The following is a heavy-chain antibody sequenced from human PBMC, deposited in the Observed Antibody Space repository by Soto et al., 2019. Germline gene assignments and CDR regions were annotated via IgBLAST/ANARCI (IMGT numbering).Heavy chain of an antibody. Sequence: SETLSLTCTVSGGSISSYYWSWIRQPPGKGLEWIGYIYYSGTTNYNPSLKSRVTISVDTSKNQFFLKLSSVTAADTAVYYCTTESPDTVFGVAYDYWGQGTRVTVSS. J-gene: IGHJ4*02. CDR2: IYYSGTT. CDR3: TTESPDTVFGVAYDY. CDR1: GGSISSYY. D-gene: IGHD3-3*01. V-gene: IGHV4-59*01.